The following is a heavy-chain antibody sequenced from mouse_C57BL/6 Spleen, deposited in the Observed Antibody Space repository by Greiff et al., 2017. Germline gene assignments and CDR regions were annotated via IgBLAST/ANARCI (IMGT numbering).Heavy chain of an antibody. Sequence: EVQLQESGPVLVKPGASVKMSCKASGYTFTDYYMNWVKQSHGKSLEWIGVINPYNGGTSYNQKFKGKATLTVDKSSSTAYMELNSLTSEDSAVYYCARDGNYGHFAYWGQGTLVTVSA. CDR3: ARDGNYGHFAY. V-gene: IGHV1-19*01. D-gene: IGHD2-1*01. CDR2: INPYNGGT. CDR1: GYTFTDYY. J-gene: IGHJ3*01.